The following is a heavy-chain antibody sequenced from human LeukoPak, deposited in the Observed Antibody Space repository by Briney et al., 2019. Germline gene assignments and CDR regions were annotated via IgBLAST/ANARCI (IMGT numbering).Heavy chain of an antibody. J-gene: IGHJ5*02. CDR3: ARDIVVVPAASGWFDP. V-gene: IGHV1-69*05. D-gene: IGHD2-2*01. CDR1: GGTFSSYA. CDR2: IIPIFGTA. Sequence: SVKVSCKASGGTFSSYAIRWLRQAPGQGLEWMGGIIPIFGTANYAQKFQGRVTITTDESTSTAYMELSSLRSEDMAVYYCARDIVVVPAASGWFDPWGQGTLVTVSS.